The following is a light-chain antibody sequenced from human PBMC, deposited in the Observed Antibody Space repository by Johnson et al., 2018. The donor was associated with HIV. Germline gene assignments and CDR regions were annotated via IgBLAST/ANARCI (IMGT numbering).Light chain of an antibody. CDR1: SSNIGNNY. CDR3: GTWDSSMSAVSV. V-gene: IGLV1-51*01. Sequence: QSVLTQPPSVSAAPGQKVTISCSGSSSNIGNNYVSWYQQLPGTAPKLLIYDNNKRPSGIPDRFSGSKSGTSATLGITGLQTGDEADYYCGTWDSSMSAVSVFGTGTKVTVL. CDR2: DNN. J-gene: IGLJ1*01.